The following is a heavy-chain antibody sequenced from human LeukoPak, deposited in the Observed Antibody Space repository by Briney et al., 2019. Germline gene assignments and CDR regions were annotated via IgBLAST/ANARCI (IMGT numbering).Heavy chain of an antibody. CDR1: GGSISSYY. Sequence: SETLSLTCTVSGGSISSYYWSWIRQPPGKGLEWIGYIYYSGSTNYNPSLKSRVTVSVDTSKNQFSLKLSSVTAADTAVYYCARPDSSRAFDIWGQGTMVIVSS. V-gene: IGHV4-59*08. CDR3: ARPDSSRAFDI. CDR2: IYYSGST. J-gene: IGHJ3*02. D-gene: IGHD3-22*01.